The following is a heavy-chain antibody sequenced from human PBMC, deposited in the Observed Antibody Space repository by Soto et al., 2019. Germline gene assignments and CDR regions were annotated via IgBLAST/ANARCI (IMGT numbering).Heavy chain of an antibody. CDR2: IYYSGST. CDR1: GGSISSGGYY. D-gene: IGHD2-2*01. CDR3: ARGRDIVVVPAATHYDAFDI. Sequence: PLSLTCTVAGGSISSGGYYWSLIRQHPGKFLEWIGYIYYSGSTYYNPSLKSRVTISVDTSKNQFSLKLSSVTAADTAVYYCARGRDIVVVPAATHYDAFDIWGQGTLVTVSS. J-gene: IGHJ3*02. V-gene: IGHV4-31*03.